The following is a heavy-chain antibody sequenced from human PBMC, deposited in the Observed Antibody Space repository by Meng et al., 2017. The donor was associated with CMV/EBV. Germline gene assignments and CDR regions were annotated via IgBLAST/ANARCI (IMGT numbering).Heavy chain of an antibody. CDR2: ISGSGGST. Sequence: GGSLRLSCAASGFTFSSYAMSWVRQAPGKGLEWVSAISGSGGSTYYADSVKGRFTISRDNSKNSLYLQMNSLRAEDTAVYYCARDGGYDSSGNRMGTFDYWGQGTLVTVSS. CDR1: GFTFSSYA. D-gene: IGHD3-22*01. V-gene: IGHV3-23*01. J-gene: IGHJ4*02. CDR3: ARDGGYDSSGNRMGTFDY.